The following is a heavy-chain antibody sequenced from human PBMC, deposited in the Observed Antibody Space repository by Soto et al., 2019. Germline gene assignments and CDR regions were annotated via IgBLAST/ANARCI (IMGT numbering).Heavy chain of an antibody. CDR3: ARDARGPISDSYFDY. J-gene: IGHJ4*02. D-gene: IGHD3-10*01. CDR2: ISTYNSDT. CDR1: GYSFTNCG. V-gene: IGHV1-18*04. Sequence: QVQLVQSGGEVKKPGASVKVSCRASGYSFTNCGISWVRQAPGQGLEWLGWISTYNSDTNSAPRLQGRLSMTTDTSTSTAYMELRGLTSDDTAVYYCARDARGPISDSYFDYWGQGTLVIVAS.